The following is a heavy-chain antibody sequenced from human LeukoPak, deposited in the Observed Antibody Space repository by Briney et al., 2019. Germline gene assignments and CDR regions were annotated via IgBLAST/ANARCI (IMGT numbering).Heavy chain of an antibody. J-gene: IGHJ4*02. Sequence: PSETLSLTCGVSGGSISGTDWWSWVRQPPGQGLEWIGEISLAGQTNYNPSLNGRVTMSLDKSSNQLSLHLTSVTAADTATYFCSRESGPFCPFGYWGQGTLVIVSS. V-gene: IGHV4/OR15-8*02. CDR2: ISLAGQT. CDR1: GGSISGTDW. CDR3: SRESGPFCPFGY. D-gene: IGHD1-26*01.